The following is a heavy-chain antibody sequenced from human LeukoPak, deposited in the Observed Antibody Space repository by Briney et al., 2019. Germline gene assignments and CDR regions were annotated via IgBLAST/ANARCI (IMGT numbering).Heavy chain of an antibody. CDR2: ISSTSSTI. D-gene: IGHD6-25*01. CDR3: VRDLGYYFDF. Sequence: PGGSLRLSCAASGFTFSSYYMNWVRQAPGKGLEWVSHISSTSSTIYYADSVKGRFTISRDNAKNSLYLQVNSLRAEDTAVYYCVRDLGYYFDFWGQGTLVTVSS. J-gene: IGHJ4*02. V-gene: IGHV3-48*01. CDR1: GFTFSSYY.